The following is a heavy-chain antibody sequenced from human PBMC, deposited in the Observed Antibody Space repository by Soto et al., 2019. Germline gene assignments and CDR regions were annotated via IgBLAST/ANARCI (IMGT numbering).Heavy chain of an antibody. V-gene: IGHV1-46*01. Sequence: QVQLVQSGAEVKNPGASMKVSCKASGYTFTSYYLHWVRQAPGQGLEWMGKINPSGGSTSYAQKFQGRVTMTRDTSTSTVYVELRSLRSEDTAVYYCARAWLQSPTHFDYWGQGTLVTVSS. CDR3: ARAWLQSPTHFDY. J-gene: IGHJ4*02. CDR1: GYTFTSYY. CDR2: INPSGGST. D-gene: IGHD5-12*01.